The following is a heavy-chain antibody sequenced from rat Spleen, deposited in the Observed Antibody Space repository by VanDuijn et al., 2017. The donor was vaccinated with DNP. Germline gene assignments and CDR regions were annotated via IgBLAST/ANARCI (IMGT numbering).Heavy chain of an antibody. J-gene: IGHJ2*01. CDR3: TRDPHSGGYRYFDY. CDR2: ISSSGDKT. D-gene: IGHD1-11*01. V-gene: IGHV5-46*01. Sequence: EVQLVESGGGLVQPGRSMKLSCAASGFTFSSFPMAWVRQAPTKGLEWVATISSSGDKTYYGDSVKGRFTNSRDNAKSTQYLQMNSLRSEDTATYYCTRDPHSGGYRYFDYWGQGVMVTVSS. CDR1: GFTFSSFP.